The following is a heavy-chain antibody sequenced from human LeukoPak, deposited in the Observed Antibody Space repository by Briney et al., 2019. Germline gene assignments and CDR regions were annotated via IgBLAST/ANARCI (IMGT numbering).Heavy chain of an antibody. Sequence: PGGSLRLSCAASGFTFNSYAMSWVRQAPGKGLEWVSAISGSGGSTYYADSVKGRFTISRDNSKNTLYLQMNSLRAEDTAVYYCATDMGMGSGWFFFDYWGQGTLVTVSS. V-gene: IGHV3-23*01. D-gene: IGHD6-19*01. CDR3: ATDMGMGSGWFFFDY. CDR1: GFTFNSYA. CDR2: ISGSGGST. J-gene: IGHJ4*02.